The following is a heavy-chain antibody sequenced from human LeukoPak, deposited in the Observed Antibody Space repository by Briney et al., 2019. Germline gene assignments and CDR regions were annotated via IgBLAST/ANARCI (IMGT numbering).Heavy chain of an antibody. CDR3: ARRRYGLGSYSDAFDI. J-gene: IGHJ3*02. CDR1: GFTFISYD. V-gene: IGHV3-13*04. CDR2: IDTAGGT. D-gene: IGHD3-10*01. Sequence: PGGSLRLSCAASGFTFISYDMHWVRQPTGKGLEWVSGIDTAGGTYYAGSVKRRFTISRENAKNSLSLQMNSLRAGDTAVYYCARRRYGLGSYSDAFDIWGQGTMVTVSS.